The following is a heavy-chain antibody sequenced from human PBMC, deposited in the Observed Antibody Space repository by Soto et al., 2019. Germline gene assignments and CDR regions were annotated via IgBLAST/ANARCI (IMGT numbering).Heavy chain of an antibody. J-gene: IGHJ4*02. V-gene: IGHV3-30-3*01. Sequence: GGSLRLSCAASGFTFSSYAMHCVRQAPGKGLEWVAVISYDGSNKYYADSVKGRFTISRDNSKNTLYLQMNSLRAEDTAVYYCASVSGWYGAYDYWGQGTLVTVSS. CDR1: GFTFSSYA. D-gene: IGHD6-19*01. CDR2: ISYDGSNK. CDR3: ASVSGWYGAYDY.